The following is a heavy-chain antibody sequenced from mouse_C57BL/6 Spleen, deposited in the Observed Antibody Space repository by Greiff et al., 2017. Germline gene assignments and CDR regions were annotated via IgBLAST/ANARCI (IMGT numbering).Heavy chain of an antibody. J-gene: IGHJ1*03. CDR2: INPNNGGT. CDR3: ARHYGSLYWYFDV. D-gene: IGHD1-1*01. CDR1: GYTFTDYN. V-gene: IGHV1-18*01. Sequence: VQLQQSGPELVKPGASVKIPCKASGYTFTDYNMDWVKQSHGKSLEWIGDINPNNGGTIYNQKFKGKATLTVDKSSSTAYMELRSLTSEDSAVYYCARHYGSLYWYFDVWGTGTTVTVSS.